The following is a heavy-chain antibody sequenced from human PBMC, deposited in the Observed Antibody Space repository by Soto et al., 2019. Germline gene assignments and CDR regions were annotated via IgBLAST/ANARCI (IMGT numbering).Heavy chain of an antibody. D-gene: IGHD3-3*01. CDR1: GYSFTSYW. CDR2: IDPSDSYT. V-gene: IGHV5-10-1*01. CDR3: ARPFQGYDFWSGYQIYGMDV. J-gene: IGHJ6*02. Sequence: GESLKISCKGSGYSFTSYWISWVRQMPGKGLEWMGRIDPSDSYTNYSPSFQGHVTISADKSISTAYLQWSSLKASDTAMYYCARPFQGYDFWSGYQIYGMDVWGQGTTVTVS.